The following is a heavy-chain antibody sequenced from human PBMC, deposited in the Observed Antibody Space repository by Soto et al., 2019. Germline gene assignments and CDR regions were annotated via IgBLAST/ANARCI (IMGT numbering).Heavy chain of an antibody. J-gene: IGHJ4*02. CDR1: GCTFSSYA. CDR3: ARGYYYDSSGYLGPPDY. V-gene: IGHV3-30-3*01. D-gene: IGHD3-22*01. CDR2: ISYDGSNK. Sequence: QVQLVESGGGVVQPGRSLRLSCAASGCTFSSYAMHWVRQAPGKGLEWVAVISYDGSNKYYADSVKGRFTISRDNSKNTLYLQMNSLRAEDTAVYYCARGYYYDSSGYLGPPDYWGQGTLVTVSS.